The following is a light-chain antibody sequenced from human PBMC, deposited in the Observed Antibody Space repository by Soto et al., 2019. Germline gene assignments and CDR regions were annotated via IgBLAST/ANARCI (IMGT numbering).Light chain of an antibody. CDR1: SSDIGSYNL. Sequence: QSALTQPASVSGSPGQSITISCTGTSSDIGSYNLVSWYQQHPGKAPKVIIYEGNERPSGVSNRFSGSKSGNTASLTISGLQAEDEAVYCCCSYAGSMTWVFGGGTKLTVL. CDR3: CSYAGSMTWV. CDR2: EGN. V-gene: IGLV2-23*01. J-gene: IGLJ3*02.